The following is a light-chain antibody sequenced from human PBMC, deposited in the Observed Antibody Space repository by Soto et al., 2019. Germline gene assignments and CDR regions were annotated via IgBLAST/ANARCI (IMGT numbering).Light chain of an antibody. Sequence: DIQMTQSPSSVSASVGDSVTFTFRASQDMRSWLAWYQQKPGKAPKFLLYAAPSLQSGVPSRFTGSGSGTEFTLTISSLQPEDFATYYCQKANSLPLTFGGGTKVEIK. J-gene: IGKJ4*01. CDR1: QDMRSW. CDR2: AAP. CDR3: QKANSLPLT. V-gene: IGKV1-12*01.